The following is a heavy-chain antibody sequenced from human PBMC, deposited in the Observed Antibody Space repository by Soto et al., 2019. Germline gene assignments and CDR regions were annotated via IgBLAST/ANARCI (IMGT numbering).Heavy chain of an antibody. CDR2: IYYSGST. D-gene: IGHD3-16*02. CDR3: ASQVFGTHDYIWGSYRSYYFDY. CDR1: GGSISSSSYY. V-gene: IGHV4-39*01. J-gene: IGHJ4*02. Sequence: QLQLQESGPGLVKPSETLSLTCTVSGGSISSSSYYWGWIRQPPGKGLEWIGSIYYSGSTYYNPSLKSRVTISVDTSKNQFSLKLSSVTAADTAVYYCASQVFGTHDYIWGSYRSYYFDYWGQGTLVTVSS.